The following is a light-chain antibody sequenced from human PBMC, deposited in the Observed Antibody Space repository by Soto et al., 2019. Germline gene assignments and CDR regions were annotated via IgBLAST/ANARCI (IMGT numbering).Light chain of an antibody. CDR2: DVS. V-gene: IGLV2-14*01. CDR3: SSYTSSNTYV. CDR1: SSDVSGYNY. Sequence: QSALTQPASVSGSPGQSITISCTGTSSDVSGYNYVSWYQQHPGKAPKLMIYDVSNRPSGVSNRCSGSKSGNTASLTISGLQAEDEADYYCSSYTSSNTYVFGTGTKLTVL. J-gene: IGLJ1*01.